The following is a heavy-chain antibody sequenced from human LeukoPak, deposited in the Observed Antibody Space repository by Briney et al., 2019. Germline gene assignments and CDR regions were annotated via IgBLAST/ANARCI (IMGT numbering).Heavy chain of an antibody. Sequence: SETLFLTCAVYGGSFSGYYWSWIRQPPGKGLEWIGEINHSGSTNYNPSLKSRVTISVDTSKNQFSLKLSSVTAADTAVYYCARDNFRYCSGGSCFLNPTTSYGMDVWGKGTTVTVSS. CDR1: GGSFSGYY. CDR3: ARDNFRYCSGGSCFLNPTTSYGMDV. CDR2: INHSGST. D-gene: IGHD2-15*01. J-gene: IGHJ6*04. V-gene: IGHV4-34*01.